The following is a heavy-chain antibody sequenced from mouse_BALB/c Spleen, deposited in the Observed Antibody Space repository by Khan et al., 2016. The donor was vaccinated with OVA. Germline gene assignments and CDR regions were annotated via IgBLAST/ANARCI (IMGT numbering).Heavy chain of an antibody. CDR1: GYSITSDYA. D-gene: IGHD1-1*01. V-gene: IGHV3-2*02. Sequence: EVQLQESGPGLVKPSQSLSLTCTVTGYSITSDYAWNWIRQFPGNKLEWMGYINYSGSTSYNPSIKSRASITRDTSKNQFFLQLKSVTTEDTATYYCASYYNGSSYYAMDYWGQGTSVTVSS. J-gene: IGHJ4*01. CDR3: ASYYNGSSYYAMDY. CDR2: INYSGST.